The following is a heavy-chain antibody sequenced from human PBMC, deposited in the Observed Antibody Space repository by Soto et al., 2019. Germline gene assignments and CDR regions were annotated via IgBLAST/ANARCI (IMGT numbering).Heavy chain of an antibody. J-gene: IGHJ5*02. CDR2: ISHDGSKK. V-gene: IGHV3-30*18. CDR1: GFTFSTHG. CDR3: AKDKGPYYDFWSGQRWFDP. Sequence: QVQLVESGGGVVHPGTSLRISCAASGFTFSTHGMHWVRQAPGKGPEWVAVISHDGSKKYYVESVEGRFSISRDNSKSIVHLQMNNVRTEDTAVSYCAKDKGPYYDFWSGQRWFDPWGQGTLVTVSS. D-gene: IGHD3-3*01.